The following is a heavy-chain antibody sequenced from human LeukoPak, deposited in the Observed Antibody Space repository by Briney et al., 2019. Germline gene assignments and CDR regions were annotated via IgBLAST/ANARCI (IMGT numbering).Heavy chain of an antibody. CDR2: INPDESTT. V-gene: IGHV3-74*01. CDR3: ARNTRTSFDI. Sequence: GGSLRLSCAASGFTFSGSWMHWVRQAPGKGLVWVSRINPDESTTTYADSVKGRFTISRDNAKNTLYLQMNSLRAEDTAVYYCARNTRTSFDIWGQGTLVTVSS. J-gene: IGHJ4*02. D-gene: IGHD2-2*01. CDR1: GFTFSGSW.